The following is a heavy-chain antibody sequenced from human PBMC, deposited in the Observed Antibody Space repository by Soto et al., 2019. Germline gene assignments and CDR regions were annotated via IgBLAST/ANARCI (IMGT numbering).Heavy chain of an antibody. D-gene: IGHD6-25*01. CDR2: LYGDGRT. CDR1: GITVSSNY. Sequence: EVQLVQSGGGLVQSGGSLTLSCAASGITVSSNYMSWLRQAPGKRLEWVSVLYGDGRTNYADSVKGRFSISRDNFKNTLQLQMNSLRAEDTAVYYCARSLVAAYFDSWGQGTLVTVSS. V-gene: IGHV3-66*01. J-gene: IGHJ4*02. CDR3: ARSLVAAYFDS.